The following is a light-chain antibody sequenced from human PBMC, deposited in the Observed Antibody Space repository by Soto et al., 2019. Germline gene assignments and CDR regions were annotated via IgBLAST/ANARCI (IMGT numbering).Light chain of an antibody. Sequence: EIPMSKSPTTLTGSVGDRATITCRASQTISSYLAWYQQKPGKAPKLLIYTASTLKSGVPSRFSGSGSGTEFTLTISSLQPDDFATYYCQHYNSYSEAFGQGTKVDIK. CDR3: QHYNSYSEA. CDR1: QTISSY. J-gene: IGKJ1*01. CDR2: TAS. V-gene: IGKV1-5*03.